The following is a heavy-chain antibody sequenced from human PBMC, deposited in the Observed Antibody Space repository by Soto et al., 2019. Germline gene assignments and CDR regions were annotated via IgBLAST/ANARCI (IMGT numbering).Heavy chain of an antibody. CDR2: ISAYNGNT. V-gene: IGHV1-18*01. J-gene: IGHJ6*02. CDR1: GYTFTSYG. D-gene: IGHD3-3*01. Sequence: GASVKVSCKASGYTFTSYGISWVRQAPGQGLEWMGWISAYNGNTNYAQKLQGRVTMTTDTSTSTAYMGLRSLRSDDTAVYYCARVERYDFWSGPRPYYYGMDVWGQGTTVTVSS. CDR3: ARVERYDFWSGPRPYYYGMDV.